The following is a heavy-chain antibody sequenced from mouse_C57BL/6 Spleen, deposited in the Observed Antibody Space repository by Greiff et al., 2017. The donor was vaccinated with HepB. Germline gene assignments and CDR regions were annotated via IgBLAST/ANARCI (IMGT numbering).Heavy chain of an antibody. V-gene: IGHV1-69*01. Sequence: QVQLQQPGAELVMPGASVKLSCKASGYTFTSYWMHWVKQRPGQGLEWIGEIDPSDSYTNYNQKFKGKSTLTVDKSSSTADMQLSSLTSEDSAVYYCARMDYYGYYAMDYWGQGTSVTVSS. CDR3: ARMDYYGYYAMDY. D-gene: IGHD1-1*01. CDR2: IDPSDSYT. CDR1: GYTFTSYW. J-gene: IGHJ4*01.